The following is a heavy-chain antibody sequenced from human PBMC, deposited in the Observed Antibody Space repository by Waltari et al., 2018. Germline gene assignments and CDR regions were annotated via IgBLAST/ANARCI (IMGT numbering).Heavy chain of an antibody. D-gene: IGHD6-13*01. CDR1: GFTFSGSA. Sequence: EVQLVESGGDLVHPGGSLKLSCEASGFTFSGSAMHWVRQAPGKGLEVIGRIRSKANGHATHYSASVRGRFTIARDYSKSTAYLQMNSLTPEDTAVYFCASQRGYSRSWYYWGQGTLVTVSP. CDR3: ASQRGYSRSWYY. V-gene: IGHV3-73*01. J-gene: IGHJ4*02. CDR2: IRSKANGHAT.